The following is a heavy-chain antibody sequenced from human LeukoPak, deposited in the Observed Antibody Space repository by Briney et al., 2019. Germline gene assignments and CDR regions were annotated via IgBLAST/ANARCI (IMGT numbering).Heavy chain of an antibody. Sequence: SETLSLTCAVYGGFFSGYYWSWIRQRPGKGLEWIGEINHSGSTNYNPSLKSRVTISVDTSKNQFSLKLSSVTAADTAVYYCATLDEGYCSGGSCYGGYFDYWGQGTLVTVSS. J-gene: IGHJ4*02. CDR1: GGFFSGYY. CDR2: INHSGST. CDR3: ATLDEGYCSGGSCYGGYFDY. D-gene: IGHD2-15*01. V-gene: IGHV4-34*01.